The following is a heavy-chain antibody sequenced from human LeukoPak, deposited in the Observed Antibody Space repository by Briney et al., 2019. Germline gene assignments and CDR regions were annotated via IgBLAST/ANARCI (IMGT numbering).Heavy chain of an antibody. D-gene: IGHD6-19*01. Sequence: ASVKVSCKASGYTFTSYDINWVRQATGQGLEWMGWMNPNSGGTNYAQKFQGRVTMTRDTSISTAYMELSRLRSDDTAVYYCARAVAGTPGYWGQGTLVTVSS. V-gene: IGHV1-2*02. CDR2: MNPNSGGT. J-gene: IGHJ4*02. CDR1: GYTFTSYD. CDR3: ARAVAGTPGY.